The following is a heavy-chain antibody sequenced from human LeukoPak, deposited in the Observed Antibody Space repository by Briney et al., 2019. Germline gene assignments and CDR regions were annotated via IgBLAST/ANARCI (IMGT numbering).Heavy chain of an antibody. V-gene: IGHV4-59*08. Sequence: SETLSLTCTVSGGSISSYYWSWIRQPPGKGLEWIGRIYHSGSTYYNPSLKSRVTISVDTSKNQFSLKLSSVTAADTAVYYCARIGTLIPSIRMSHYFDYWGQGTLVTVSS. CDR1: GGSISSYY. D-gene: IGHD2-2*01. J-gene: IGHJ4*02. CDR2: IYHSGST. CDR3: ARIGTLIPSIRMSHYFDY.